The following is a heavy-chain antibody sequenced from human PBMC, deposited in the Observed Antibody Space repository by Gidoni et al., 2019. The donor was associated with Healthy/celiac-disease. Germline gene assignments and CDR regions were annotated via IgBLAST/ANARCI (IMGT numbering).Heavy chain of an antibody. V-gene: IGHV3-21*01. CDR2: ISSSSSYI. D-gene: IGHD5-18*01. Sequence: EVQLVESGGGLVKPGGSLRLSCAASGFTCSSYSMNWVRQAPGKGLEWVSSISSSSSYIYYADSVKGRFTISRDNAKNSLYLQMNSLRAEDTAVYYCARYSYAQEGAFDIWGQGTMVTVSS. CDR3: ARYSYAQEGAFDI. J-gene: IGHJ3*02. CDR1: GFTCSSYS.